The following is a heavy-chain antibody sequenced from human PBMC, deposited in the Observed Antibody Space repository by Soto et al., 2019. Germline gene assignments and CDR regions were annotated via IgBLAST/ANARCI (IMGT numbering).Heavy chain of an antibody. J-gene: IGHJ6*02. CDR2: IYYSGST. CDR3: ARDLNHYYRLAV. V-gene: IGHV4-59*01. Sequence: SETLSLTCTVSGGSISSYYWSWIRQPPGKGLEWIGYIYYSGSTNYNPSLKSRVTISVDTSKNQFSLKLSSVTAADTAVYYCARDLNHYYRLAVWGQGTTVTVSS. CDR1: GGSISSYY.